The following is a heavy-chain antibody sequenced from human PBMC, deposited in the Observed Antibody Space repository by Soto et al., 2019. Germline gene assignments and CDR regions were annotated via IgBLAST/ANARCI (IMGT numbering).Heavy chain of an antibody. CDR3: ARDDGYSYGLYYYYGMDV. V-gene: IGHV1-3*01. J-gene: IGHJ6*02. CDR1: GYTFTNYA. Sequence: ASVKVSCKASGYTFTNYAMHCVLQAPRQRLEWMGWINAGNGNTKYSQKFQGRVTITRDTSASTAYMELSSLRSEDTAVYYCARDDGYSYGLYYYYGMDVWGQGATVTVSS. D-gene: IGHD5-18*01. CDR2: INAGNGNT.